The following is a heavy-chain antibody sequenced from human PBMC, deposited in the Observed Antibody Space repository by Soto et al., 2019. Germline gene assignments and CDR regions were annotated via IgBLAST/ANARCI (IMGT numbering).Heavy chain of an antibody. V-gene: IGHV5-51*01. CDR3: ARQGSNGAYYYYGMDV. D-gene: IGHD2-8*01. J-gene: IGHJ6*02. CDR2: IYPGDSDT. CDR1: GYRFSSYW. Sequence: GESLKISCKGSGYRFSSYWIAWVRQMPGKGLEWMGIIYPGDSDTIYSPSFQGQVTFSADKSTSTAYLQWSSLKASDTAMYYCARQGSNGAYYYYGMDVWGQGTTVTVSS.